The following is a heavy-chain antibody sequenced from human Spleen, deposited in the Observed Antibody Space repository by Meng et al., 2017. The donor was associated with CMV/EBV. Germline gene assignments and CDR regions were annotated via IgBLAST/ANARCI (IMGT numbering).Heavy chain of an antibody. J-gene: IGHJ6*02. CDR2: INPNTGGT. Sequence: ASVKVSCKASGYTFTAYYMHWVRQAPGQGLEWMGWINPNTGGTNYALKFEGRVTMTRDTANSTAYMNVGRLSADDTAVYYCARERETRRGHYYYVMDVWGQGTTVTVSS. D-gene: IGHD3-10*01. V-gene: IGHV1-2*02. CDR1: GYTFTAYY. CDR3: ARERETRRGHYYYVMDV.